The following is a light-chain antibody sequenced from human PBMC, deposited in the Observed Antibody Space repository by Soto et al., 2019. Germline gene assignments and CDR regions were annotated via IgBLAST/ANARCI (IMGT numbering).Light chain of an antibody. J-gene: IGLJ2*01. CDR2: EGS. V-gene: IGLV2-23*01. Sequence: QSALTQPASVSGSPGQSITLSCTGTSSDVGSYNLVSWYQQHPGKAPKLMIYEGSKRPSGVSNRISGSKSGNTASLTISGLQAEDEADYYCCSYAGTNVVFGGGTKVTVL. CDR3: CSYAGTNVV. CDR1: SSDVGSYNL.